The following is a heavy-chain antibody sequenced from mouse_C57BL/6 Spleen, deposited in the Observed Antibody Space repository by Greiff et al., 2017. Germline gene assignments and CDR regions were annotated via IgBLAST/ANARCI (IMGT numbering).Heavy chain of an antibody. V-gene: IGHV1-64*01. CDR2: IHPNSGST. J-gene: IGHJ2*01. Sequence: QVQLQQPGAELVKPGASVKLSCKASGYTFTSYWMHWVKQRPGQGLEWIGMIHPNSGSTNYNEKFKSKATLTVDKSSSTAYMQLSSLTSEDSAVYYCARYDYDLHYFDYWGQGTTLTVSS. D-gene: IGHD2-4*01. CDR1: GYTFTSYW. CDR3: ARYDYDLHYFDY.